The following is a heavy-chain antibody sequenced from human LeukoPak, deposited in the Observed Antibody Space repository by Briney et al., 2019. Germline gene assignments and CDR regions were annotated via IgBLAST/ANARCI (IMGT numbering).Heavy chain of an antibody. J-gene: IGHJ1*01. D-gene: IGHD6-13*01. CDR1: GFTFSSYA. CDR3: AKEPASYSSGWYFQH. CDR2: VSHDGSTT. Sequence: GGSLRLSCAASGFTFSSYAMSWVRQAPGKGLEWLAVVSHDGSTTFYADSVKGRFTISRDNSKNTLHLEMYSLTTEDTAVYYCAKEPASYSSGWYFQHWGQGTLVTVSS. V-gene: IGHV3-30*18.